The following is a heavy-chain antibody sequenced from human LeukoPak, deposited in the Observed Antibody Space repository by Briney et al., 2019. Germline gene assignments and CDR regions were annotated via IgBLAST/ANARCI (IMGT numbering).Heavy chain of an antibody. D-gene: IGHD3-22*01. CDR3: ARTYYYDSSGWEVDY. CDR2: ISSSGSTI. CDR1: GFTFSDYY. J-gene: IGHJ4*02. Sequence: GGSLRLSCAASGFTFSDYYMSWIRQAPGKGLEWVSYISSSGSTIYYADSVKGRFTISRDNAKNSLYLQMNSLRAEDTAVYYCARTYYYDSSGWEVDYWGQGTLVTVSS. V-gene: IGHV3-11*04.